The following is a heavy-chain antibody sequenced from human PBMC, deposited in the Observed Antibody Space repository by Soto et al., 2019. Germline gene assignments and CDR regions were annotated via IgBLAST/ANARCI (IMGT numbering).Heavy chain of an antibody. CDR3: ARATYDSSTYYLDY. J-gene: IGHJ4*02. V-gene: IGHV4-30-4*01. CDR2: IYYTGNT. CDR1: GASISGGDYY. D-gene: IGHD3-22*01. Sequence: QVQLQESGPGLVKPSQTLSLTCTVSGASISGGDYYWTWIRQPPGKGLEWIGSIYYTGNTYSNPSLESRLSISVDPSNNPFALRLTSVTAPATAIYYCARATYDSSTYYLDYWGQGTLVTVSS.